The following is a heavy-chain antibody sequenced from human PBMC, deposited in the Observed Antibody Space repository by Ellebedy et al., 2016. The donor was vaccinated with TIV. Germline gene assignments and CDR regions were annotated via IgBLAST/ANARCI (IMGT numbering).Heavy chain of an antibody. D-gene: IGHD3-22*01. CDR3: ARGRQYSHSSGYYLDY. Sequence: SETLSLXXAVYGGSFSGYYWSWIRQPPGKGLEWIGEINQSGSTNHNPSLKSRVTISADTSKNQFSLKLSSLTAADTAVYYCARGRQYSHSSGYYLDYWGQGPLVTASS. V-gene: IGHV4-34*01. J-gene: IGHJ4*02. CDR2: INQSGST. CDR1: GGSFSGYY.